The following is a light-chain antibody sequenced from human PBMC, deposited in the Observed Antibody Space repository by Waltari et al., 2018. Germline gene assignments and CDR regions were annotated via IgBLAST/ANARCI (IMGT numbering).Light chain of an antibody. V-gene: IGKV1-39*01. J-gene: IGKJ1*01. Sequence: DIQVTQAPYSLCASIGDRVTITCRASQTINMYLNWYQQKPGKAPNLLIYEASSLESGVPSRFSGTASGTDFTLTINSLQPEDFATYYCQQSYSTPRTFGQGTKVEIK. CDR3: QQSYSTPRT. CDR2: EAS. CDR1: QTINMY.